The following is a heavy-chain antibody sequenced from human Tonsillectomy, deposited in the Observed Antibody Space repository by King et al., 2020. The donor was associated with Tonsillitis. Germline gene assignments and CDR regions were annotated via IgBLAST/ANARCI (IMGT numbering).Heavy chain of an antibody. CDR3: AKKGVDISSSFEP. V-gene: IGHV3-23*04. Sequence: VQLVESGGGLVQPGGSLRLSCAVSGFTFSISAMTWVRQAPGKGLEWVSAISGSGGSTYYAFSVKGRFTISRDNSKNTLYLQMSSLRAEDTALYYCAKKGVDISSSFEPWGQGTLVTVSS. J-gene: IGHJ5*02. CDR1: GFTFSISA. CDR2: ISGSGGST. D-gene: IGHD5-12*01.